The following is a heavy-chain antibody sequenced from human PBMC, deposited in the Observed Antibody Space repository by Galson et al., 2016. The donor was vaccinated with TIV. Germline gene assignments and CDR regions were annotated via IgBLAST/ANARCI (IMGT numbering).Heavy chain of an antibody. CDR2: ISTNGATT. V-gene: IGHV3-64D*06. J-gene: IGHJ6*01. CDR1: GFIFNDYV. D-gene: IGHD3-10*01. Sequence: SLRLSCAASGFIFNDYVLNWVRQAPGKGLEYVSGISTNGATTYYGDSVKGRFTISRDNSKNTLYLQMSSLRAEDTAVYYCVKDREFGDWNCLVCRYHFVMDVWCQGTTVTVAS. CDR3: VKDREFGDWNCLVCRYHFVMDV.